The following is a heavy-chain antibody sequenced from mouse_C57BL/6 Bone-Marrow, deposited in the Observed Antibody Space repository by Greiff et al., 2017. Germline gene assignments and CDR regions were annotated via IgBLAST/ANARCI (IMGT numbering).Heavy chain of an antibody. J-gene: IGHJ4*01. CDR1: GFTFSSYA. CDR2: ISDGGSYT. V-gene: IGHV5-4*01. CDR3: ARETTVVARGGYYAMDY. D-gene: IGHD1-1*01. Sequence: EVKWVASGGGLVKPGGSLKLPCAASGFTFSSYAMSWVRQTPEKRLEWVATISDGGSYTYYPAIVKGRFTISRDNAKNNLYLQRGHLKSEDTAMYYCARETTVVARGGYYAMDYWGQGTSVTVSS.